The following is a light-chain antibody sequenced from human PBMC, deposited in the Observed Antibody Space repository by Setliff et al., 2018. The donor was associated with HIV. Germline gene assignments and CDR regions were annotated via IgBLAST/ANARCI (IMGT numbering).Light chain of an antibody. J-gene: IGLJ3*02. CDR1: SSDVGGYNY. CDR3: SSYTSSSTGV. CDR2: EVS. Sequence: QSALTQPASVSGSPGQSITISCTGTSSDVGGYNYVSWYQQHPGKAPKLMIYEVSNRPSGVSNRFSGSKSGNTASLTISGLQAEDEADYYCSSYTSSSTGVFGGGTKGTV. V-gene: IGLV2-14*01.